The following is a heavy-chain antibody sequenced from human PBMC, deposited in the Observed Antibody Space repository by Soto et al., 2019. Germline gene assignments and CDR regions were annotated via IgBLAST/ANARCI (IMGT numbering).Heavy chain of an antibody. V-gene: IGHV3-74*01. CDR3: VRDPPKIVEAGTNRYHFVL. Sequence: SGGSLRLSCAASGFNFNTYWMHWVRQAPGKGLVWVSRINTDGSSIIYVDSVEGRFTISRDNAKNTLYLQMKNLRAEDTAVYYCVRDPPKIVEAGTNRYHFVLWGQGPLVTV. D-gene: IGHD1-26*01. J-gene: IGHJ4*02. CDR2: INTDGSSI. CDR1: GFNFNTYW.